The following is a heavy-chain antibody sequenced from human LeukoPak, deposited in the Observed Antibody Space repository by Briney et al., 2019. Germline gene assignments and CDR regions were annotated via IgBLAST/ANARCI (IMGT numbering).Heavy chain of an antibody. CDR1: GYTFTGYY. V-gene: IGHV1-2*02. D-gene: IGHD3-9*01. CDR2: INPNSGGT. J-gene: IGHJ6*03. CDR3: ARHPVPRAYYDILTGYIRGNYYYMDV. Sequence: GASVKVSCKASGYTFTGYYMHWVRQAPGQGLEWVGWINPNSGGTNYAQKFQGRVTMTRDTSISTAYMELSSLRSEDTAVYYCARHPVPRAYYDILTGYIRGNYYYMDVWGKGTTVTVSS.